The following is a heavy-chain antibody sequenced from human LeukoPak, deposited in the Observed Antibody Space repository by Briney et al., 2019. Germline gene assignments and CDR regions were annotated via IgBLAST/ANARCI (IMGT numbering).Heavy chain of an antibody. Sequence: SETLSLTCTVSGGSISSYYWSWIRQPPGKGLEWIGYIYHSGYTNYNPSLKSRVTISVDTSKNQFSLKVSSVTAADTAVYYCARSSSSLEYSDYWGQGALVTVSS. D-gene: IGHD6-19*01. CDR1: GGSISSYY. V-gene: IGHV4-59*01. J-gene: IGHJ4*02. CDR3: ARSSSSLEYSDY. CDR2: IYHSGYT.